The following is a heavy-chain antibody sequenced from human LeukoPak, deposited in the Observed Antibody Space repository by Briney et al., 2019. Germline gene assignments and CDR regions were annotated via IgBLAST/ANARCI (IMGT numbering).Heavy chain of an antibody. J-gene: IGHJ5*02. CDR1: GGTFSSYD. CDR3: ARRTSSWSLWFDP. CDR2: MNPNSGNT. V-gene: IGHV1-8*02. D-gene: IGHD6-13*01. Sequence: ASVKVSCKASGGTFSSYDINWVRQATGQGLEWMGWMNPNSGNTGYAQKFQGRVTMTRNTSISTAYMELSSLRSEGTAVYYCARRTSSWSLWFDPWGQGTLVTVSS.